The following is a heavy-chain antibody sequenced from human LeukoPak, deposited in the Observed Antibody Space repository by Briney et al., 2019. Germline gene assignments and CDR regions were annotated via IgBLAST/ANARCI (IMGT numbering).Heavy chain of an antibody. D-gene: IGHD2-15*01. CDR2: INHSGST. CDR3: ARGVYCSGGSCYEDY. Sequence: PSETLSLTCAVYGGTFSCYYWSWIRQPPGKGLEWIGEINHSGSTNYNPSLNSRVTISVETSKNQFSLKLSSVTAADTAVYYCARGVYCSGGSCYEDYWGQGTLVTVSS. V-gene: IGHV4-34*01. CDR1: GGTFSCYY. J-gene: IGHJ4*01.